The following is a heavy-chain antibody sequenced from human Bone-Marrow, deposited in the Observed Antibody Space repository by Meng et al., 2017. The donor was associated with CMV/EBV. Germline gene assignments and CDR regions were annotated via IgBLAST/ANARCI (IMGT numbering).Heavy chain of an antibody. CDR3: ARLPAYRAAPIDY. CDR2: ISSSSSYI. J-gene: IGHJ4*02. V-gene: IGHV3-21*01. CDR1: GFTFSSYS. Sequence: LSLTCAASGFTFSSYSMNWVRQAPGKGLEWVSSISSSSSYIYYADSVKGRFTISRDNAKNSLYLQMSSLRAEDSAVYYCARLPAYRAAPIDYWGQGTRVTVSS. D-gene: IGHD6-6*01.